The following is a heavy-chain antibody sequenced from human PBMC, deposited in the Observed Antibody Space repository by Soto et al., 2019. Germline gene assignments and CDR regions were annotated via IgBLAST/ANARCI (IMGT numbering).Heavy chain of an antibody. V-gene: IGHV4-59*01. J-gene: IGHJ4*02. CDR3: ARTQIGTYGY. CDR2: IYNSGTT. CDR1: GGSISTYY. D-gene: IGHD1-26*01. Sequence: QVQLQESGPGLVKPSETLSLTCTVSGGSISTYYWSWIRQPPGKGLEWIGYIYNSGTTNYNPSLKSRVTISEDTSKNQFSLKLSSVTAADTAVYYCARTQIGTYGYWGQGTLVTVSS.